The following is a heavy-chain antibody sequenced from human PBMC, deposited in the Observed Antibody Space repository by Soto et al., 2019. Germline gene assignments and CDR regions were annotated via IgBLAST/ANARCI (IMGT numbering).Heavy chain of an antibody. CDR3: TRLLKDVLLWFGELSPDYYYYYYMDV. J-gene: IGHJ6*03. V-gene: IGHV3-73*01. D-gene: IGHD3-10*01. Sequence: EVQLVESGGGLVQPGGSLKLSCAASGFTFSGSAMHWVRQASGKGLEWVGRIRSKANSYATAYAASVKGRFTMSRDHSKNTEYLHKNSLKTEETPVYYCTRLLKDVLLWFGELSPDYYYYYYMDVWGKGNTVTVSS. CDR2: IRSKANSYAT. CDR1: GFTFSGSA.